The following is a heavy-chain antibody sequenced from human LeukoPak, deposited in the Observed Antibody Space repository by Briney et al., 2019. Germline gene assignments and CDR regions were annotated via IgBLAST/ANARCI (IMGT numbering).Heavy chain of an antibody. J-gene: IGHJ4*02. Sequence: GGSLRLSCAASGFTFSTYAMNWVRQAPGKGLEWVSYITDDSLTMYYTDSVKGRFTISRDNAKNSVYLQMNSLRAEDTAVYYCASFPWELRPTWGQGTLVTVSS. D-gene: IGHD1-26*01. CDR2: ITDDSLTM. CDR1: GFTFSTYA. V-gene: IGHV3-48*01. CDR3: ASFPWELRPT.